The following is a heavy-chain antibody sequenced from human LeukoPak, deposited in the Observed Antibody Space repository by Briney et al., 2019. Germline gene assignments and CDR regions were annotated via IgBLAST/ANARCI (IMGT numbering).Heavy chain of an antibody. V-gene: IGHV1-18*04. CDR1: GYTFTSYG. CDR2: ISAYNGNT. Sequence: ASVTVSCKASGYTFTSYGISWVRQAPGQGLEWMGWISAYNGNTNYAQKLQGRVTMTTDTSTSTAYMELRSLRSDDTAVYYCARVWWNDVSEWFDPWGQGTLVTVSS. CDR3: ARVWWNDVSEWFDP. J-gene: IGHJ5*02. D-gene: IGHD1-1*01.